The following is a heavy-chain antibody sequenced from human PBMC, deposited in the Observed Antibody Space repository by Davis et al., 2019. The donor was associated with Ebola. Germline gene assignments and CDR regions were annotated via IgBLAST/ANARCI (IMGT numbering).Heavy chain of an antibody. D-gene: IGHD3-3*01. V-gene: IGHV3-23*01. CDR2: ISGGGTYT. Sequence: GESLKISCEGSGFTVSSNHMSWVRQAPGKGLEWVSTISGGGTYTYYADSVKGRFTISRDNSDNTLYLQMNSLRAEDTALYYCATMGLGVITDLPFDYWGQGTLVTVSS. J-gene: IGHJ4*02. CDR1: GFTVSSNH. CDR3: ATMGLGVITDLPFDY.